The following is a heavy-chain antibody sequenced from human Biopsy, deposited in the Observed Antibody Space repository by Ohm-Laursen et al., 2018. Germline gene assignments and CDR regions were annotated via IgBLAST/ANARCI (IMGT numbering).Heavy chain of an antibody. CDR2: ISYTGGN. D-gene: IGHD2-2*01. CDR3: ARMPHFDY. Sequence: SETLSLTWTVSGGSISGYHWSWIRKSPGQGREWLAYISYTGGNTSNPSLNGRATMSLDTSKNQFSLRLIYVTAADTAVYFCARMPHFDYWGQGILVTVSS. CDR1: GGSISGYH. V-gene: IGHV4-59*01. J-gene: IGHJ4*02.